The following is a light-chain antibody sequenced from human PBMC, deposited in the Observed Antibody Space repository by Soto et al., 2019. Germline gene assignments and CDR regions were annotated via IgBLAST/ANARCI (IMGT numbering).Light chain of an antibody. Sequence: QAALTQPPSVSGPPGQSITISCTGTSSDVGGYNYVSWYQHHPDQAHKLMIYEVSNRPSGVSNRFSGSKSGNTASLTISGLQAEDEADYYCDSYTSSSTLVFGTGTKVTVL. J-gene: IGLJ1*01. V-gene: IGLV2-14*01. CDR2: EVS. CDR3: DSYTSSSTLV. CDR1: SSDVGGYNY.